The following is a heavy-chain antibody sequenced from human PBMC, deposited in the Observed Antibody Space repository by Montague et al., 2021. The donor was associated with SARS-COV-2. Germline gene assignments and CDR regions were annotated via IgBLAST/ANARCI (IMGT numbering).Heavy chain of an antibody. CDR1: GGSVSSYY. CDR2: IYYSGST. J-gene: IGHJ5*02. CDR3: ARAGGFYDYWSGYSSSAGFFDP. Sequence: SKTRSLTCTVSGGSVSSYYWSWIRQSPGKGLQWLGYIYYSGSTDYNPSLKSRVTMSVDTSKNQLSLRLNSVTTADTAVYFCARAGGFYDYWSGYSSSAGFFDPWGQGILVTVSS. D-gene: IGHD3-3*01. V-gene: IGHV4-59*02.